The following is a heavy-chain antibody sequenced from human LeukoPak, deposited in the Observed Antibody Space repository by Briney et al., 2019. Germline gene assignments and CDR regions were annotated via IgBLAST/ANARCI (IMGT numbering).Heavy chain of an antibody. J-gene: IGHJ4*02. V-gene: IGHV3-23*01. D-gene: IGHD3-16*02. CDR2: ISGSGGST. Sequence: GGSLRLSCAASGFTFSNYGMHWVRQAPGKGLEWVSAISGSGGSTYYADSVKGRFTISRDNSKNTLYLQMNSLRAEDTAVYFCAKGGIYYDYVWGSYPHWGQGTLVTVSS. CDR3: AKGGIYYDYVWGSYPH. CDR1: GFTFSNYG.